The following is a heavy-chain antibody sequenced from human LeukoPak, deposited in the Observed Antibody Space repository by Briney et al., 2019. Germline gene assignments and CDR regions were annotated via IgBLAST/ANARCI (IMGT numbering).Heavy chain of an antibody. J-gene: IGHJ4*02. CDR2: IYTSGST. V-gene: IGHV4-4*07. CDR1: GGSISSYY. CDR3: ARGREYSSGWLDY. Sequence: SETLSLTCTVSGGSISSYYWSWIRQPAGKGLEWIGRIYTSGSTNYNPSLKSRVTISVDMSKNQFSLKLRSVTAADTAVYYCARGREYSSGWLDYWGRGTLVTVSS. D-gene: IGHD6-19*01.